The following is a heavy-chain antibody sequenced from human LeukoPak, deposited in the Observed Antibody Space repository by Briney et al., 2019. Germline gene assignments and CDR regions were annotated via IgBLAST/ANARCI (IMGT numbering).Heavy chain of an antibody. J-gene: IGHJ4*02. D-gene: IGHD1-26*01. CDR3: ARDPLRRGSYFYYFDY. CDR2: INWNGGST. Sequence: PGGSLRLSCAASGFTFDDYVMSWVRQAPGKGLKGFSGINWNGGSTGYADSVKGRFTISRDNAKSSLYLQMNSLRAEDTALYYCARDPLRRGSYFYYFDYWGQGTLVTVSS. CDR1: GFTFDDYV. V-gene: IGHV3-20*04.